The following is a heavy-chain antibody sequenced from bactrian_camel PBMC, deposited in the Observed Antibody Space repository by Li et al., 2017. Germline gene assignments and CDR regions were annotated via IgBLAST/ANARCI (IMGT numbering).Heavy chain of an antibody. CDR2: IYTPGAGTRYTDSAT. J-gene: IGHJ4*01. D-gene: IGHD5*01. CDR3: AGHRDTCPSNYDHYTC. CDR1: GYTSGTSC. Sequence: HVQLVESGGGSVQAGGSLRLSCVAIGYTSGTSCMGWFRQAPGKEREAVATIYTPGAGTRYTDSATYYTDSVKGRFALAKDNARNTLNLQMNNLKPEDTAWYACAGHRDTCPSNYDHYTCWGQGTQVTVS. V-gene: IGHV3S14*01.